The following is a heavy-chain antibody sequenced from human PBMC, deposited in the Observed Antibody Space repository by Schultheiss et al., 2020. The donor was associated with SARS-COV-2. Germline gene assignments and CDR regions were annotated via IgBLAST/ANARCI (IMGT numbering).Heavy chain of an antibody. CDR2: IYTSGST. V-gene: IGHV4-4*07. J-gene: IGHJ3*02. D-gene: IGHD2-2*01. CDR3: ARLGIGYCSSTSCSRAFDI. Sequence: SETLSLTCTVSGGSIRSYYWSWIRQPAGKVLEWIGRIYTSGSTNYNPSLKSRVTISVDTSKNQFSLKLSSVTAADTAVYYCARLGIGYCSSTSCSRAFDIWGQGTMVTVSS. CDR1: GGSIRSYY.